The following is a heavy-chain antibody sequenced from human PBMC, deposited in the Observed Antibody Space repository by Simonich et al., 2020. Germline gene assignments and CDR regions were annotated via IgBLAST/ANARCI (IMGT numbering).Heavy chain of an antibody. CDR3: ARGGLVNYDILTGYHNWFDP. CDR1: GGSFSGYY. V-gene: IGHV4-34*01. D-gene: IGHD3-9*01. Sequence: QVQLQQWGAGLLKPSETLSLTCAVYGGSFSGYYWSWLRQPPGRGLEWIGEINHSGSTNYNPSLKMLVTISGDTSKNQFSRKLSSVTAADTAVYYCARGGLVNYDILTGYHNWFDPWGQGTLVTVSS. J-gene: IGHJ5*02. CDR2: INHSGST.